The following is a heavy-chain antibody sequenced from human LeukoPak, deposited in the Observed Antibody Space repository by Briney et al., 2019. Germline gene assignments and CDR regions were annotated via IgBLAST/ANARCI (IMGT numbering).Heavy chain of an antibody. V-gene: IGHV4-59*12. Sequence: SETLSLTCTVSGGSISSFYWSWIRQPPGKGLEWIGSIYYSGSTNYNPSLKSRVTVSVDTSKNQFSLKLTSVTAADTAVYYCATGDNSFDNWGQGTLVTVSS. D-gene: IGHD1-1*01. J-gene: IGHJ4*02. CDR2: IYYSGST. CDR3: ATGDNSFDN. CDR1: GGSISSFY.